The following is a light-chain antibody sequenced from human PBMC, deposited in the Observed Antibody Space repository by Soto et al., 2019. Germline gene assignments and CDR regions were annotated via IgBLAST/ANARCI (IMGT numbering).Light chain of an antibody. V-gene: IGKV1-5*03. J-gene: IGKJ1*01. Sequence: DIQMTQSPSTLSASVGDRVTITCRASQRISSWLAWYQQKPGTAPNLLIYKASTLQSGVPSRFSGSGSGTEFTITISSLQPDDSATYYCQQYNDNWTFGQGTKVEIK. CDR2: KAS. CDR1: QRISSW. CDR3: QQYNDNWT.